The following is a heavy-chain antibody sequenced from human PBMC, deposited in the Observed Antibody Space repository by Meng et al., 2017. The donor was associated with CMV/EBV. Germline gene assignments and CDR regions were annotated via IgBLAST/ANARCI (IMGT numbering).Heavy chain of an antibody. D-gene: IGHD2-2*01. CDR2: IRSKANSYAT. CDR3: TTNSYLGHCSSTSCVGY. J-gene: IGHJ4*02. CDR1: GFTFSGSA. Sequence: GESLKISCAASGFTFSGSAMHWVRQASGKGLEWVGRIRSKANSYATAYAASVKGRFTISRDDSKNTAYLQMNSLKTEDTAVYYCTTNSYLGHCSSTSCVGYWGQGTLVTVSS. V-gene: IGHV3-73*01.